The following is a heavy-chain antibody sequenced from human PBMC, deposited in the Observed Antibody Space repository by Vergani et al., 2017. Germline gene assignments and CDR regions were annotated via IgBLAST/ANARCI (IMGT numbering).Heavy chain of an antibody. CDR1: GYTFTSYG. Sequence: QVQLVQSGAEVKKPGASVKVSCKASGYTFTSYGISWVRQAPGQGLEWMGWISAYNGNKNYAQKLQGRVTMTTDTSTSTAYMELRSLRSDDTAVYYCARVCSGGSCYPTFADAFDIWGQGTMVTVSS. D-gene: IGHD2-15*01. CDR2: ISAYNGNK. V-gene: IGHV1-18*04. CDR3: ARVCSGGSCYPTFADAFDI. J-gene: IGHJ3*02.